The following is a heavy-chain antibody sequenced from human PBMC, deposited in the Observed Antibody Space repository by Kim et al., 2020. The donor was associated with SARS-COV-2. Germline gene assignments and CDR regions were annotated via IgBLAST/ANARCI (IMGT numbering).Heavy chain of an antibody. Sequence: ETLSLTCTVSGGSISSYYWSWIRQPPGKGLEWIGYIYYSGSTNYNPSLKSRVTISVDTSKNQFSLKLSSVTAADTAVYYCARGAAVNDAFDIWGQGTTVTVSS. CDR1: GGSISSYY. D-gene: IGHD6-13*01. CDR3: ARGAAVNDAFDI. J-gene: IGHJ3*02. V-gene: IGHV4-59*08. CDR2: IYYSGST.